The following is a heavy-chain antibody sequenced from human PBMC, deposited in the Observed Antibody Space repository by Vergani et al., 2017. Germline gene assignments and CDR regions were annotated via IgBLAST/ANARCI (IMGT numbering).Heavy chain of an antibody. D-gene: IGHD6-19*01. CDR2: IYTSGST. V-gene: IGHV4-61*02. CDR1: GGSISSGSYY. Sequence: QVQLQESGPGLVKPSQTLSLTCTVSGGSISSGSYYWSWIRQPAGKGLEWIGRIYTSGSTNYNPSLKSRVTISVDTSKNQFSLKLSSVTAADTAVYYCARVVAVAGTRYFDYWGQGTLVTVSS. CDR3: ARVVAVAGTRYFDY. J-gene: IGHJ4*02.